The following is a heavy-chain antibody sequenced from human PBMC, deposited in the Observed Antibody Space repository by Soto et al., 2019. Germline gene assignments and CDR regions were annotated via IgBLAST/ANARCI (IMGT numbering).Heavy chain of an antibody. J-gene: IGHJ6*03. CDR2: IYYSGST. CDR1: GGSISSYY. Sequence: PSETLSLTCTVSGGSISSYYWSWIRQPPGKGLEWIGYIYYSGSTNYDPSLKSRVTISVDTSKNQCSLKLSSVTAADTAVYYCARVDGGSHYDFWSGYSDYYYYYMDVWGKGTTVTVSS. CDR3: ARVDGGSHYDFWSGYSDYYYYYMDV. V-gene: IGHV4-59*01. D-gene: IGHD3-3*01.